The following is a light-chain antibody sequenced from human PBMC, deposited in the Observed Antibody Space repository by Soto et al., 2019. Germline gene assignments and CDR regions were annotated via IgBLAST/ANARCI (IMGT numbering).Light chain of an antibody. CDR2: AAS. CDR1: QSITNY. J-gene: IGKJ1*01. CDR3: XXXHSTXRT. V-gene: IGKV1-39*01. Sequence: IQRNQSPSSLSASVGYRVTLTCRAGQSITNYVNWYQQKPGTAPNLLIYAASSLHSGVPSRFSASGSGTDFTLTISNLKXEDFATYXCXXXHSTXRTFCQGTKVDIK.